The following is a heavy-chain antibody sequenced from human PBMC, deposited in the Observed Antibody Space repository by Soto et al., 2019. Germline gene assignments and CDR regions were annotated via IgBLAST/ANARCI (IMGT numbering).Heavy chain of an antibody. J-gene: IGHJ3*02. Sequence: GGSLRLSCAASGFTFSSYAMSWVRQAPGKGLEWVSAISGSGGSTYYADSVKGRFTISRDNSKNTLYLQMNSLRAEDTAVYYCARDHLSPNNWNYAFDIWGQGTMVTVSS. CDR3: ARDHLSPNNWNYAFDI. CDR1: GFTFSSYA. CDR2: ISGSGGST. V-gene: IGHV3-23*01. D-gene: IGHD1-7*01.